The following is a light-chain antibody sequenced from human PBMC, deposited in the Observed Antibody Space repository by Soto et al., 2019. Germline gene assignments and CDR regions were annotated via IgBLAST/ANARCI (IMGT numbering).Light chain of an antibody. CDR2: EGS. V-gene: IGLV2-23*01. CDR3: CSYAGSRTLV. J-gene: IGLJ2*01. Sequence: QSALTQPASVSGSPGQSITISCTGTSSDVGTYKLVSWYQQHPGKAPKLMIYEGSKRPSGVSNRLSGSKSGNTASLTISGLQAEDEADYYCCSYAGSRTLVFGGGTKLIVL. CDR1: SSDVGTYKL.